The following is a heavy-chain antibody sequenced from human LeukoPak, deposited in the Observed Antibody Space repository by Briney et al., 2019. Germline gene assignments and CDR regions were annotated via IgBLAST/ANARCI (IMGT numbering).Heavy chain of an antibody. V-gene: IGHV1-18*01. D-gene: IGHD3-10*01. CDR2: ISAGNGNT. Sequence: ASVKVSCKASGYTFTKYGIIWARLAPGQGLEWMGWISAGNGNTNYAQKLQGRVTMTTDTSTSTAYMELRGLKSEDTAVYYCAREWAGYGSGSYYYYWGQGTLVTVSS. CDR3: AREWAGYGSGSYYYY. J-gene: IGHJ4*02. CDR1: GYTFTKYG.